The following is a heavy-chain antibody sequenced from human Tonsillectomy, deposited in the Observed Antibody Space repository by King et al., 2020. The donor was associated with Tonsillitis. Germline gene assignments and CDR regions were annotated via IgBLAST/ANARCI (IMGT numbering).Heavy chain of an antibody. CDR1: GYTFTNYG. J-gene: IGHJ4*02. D-gene: IGHD6-19*01. CDR3: ARGRSSGWYFDPDF. Sequence: QLVQSGAEVKKPGASVEVSCKASGYTFTNYGVSWVRQAPGQGLEWMGWISAYNGSTNYAQKFQGRVIMTTETSTNTSYMELRRLRSDDTAIYYCARGRSSGWYFDPDFWGQGTLVTVSS. V-gene: IGHV1-18*01. CDR2: ISAYNGST.